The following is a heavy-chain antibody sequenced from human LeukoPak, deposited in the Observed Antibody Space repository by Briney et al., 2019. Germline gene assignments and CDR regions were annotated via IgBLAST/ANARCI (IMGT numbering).Heavy chain of an antibody. J-gene: IGHJ4*02. CDR3: ARRVVVPAAPYYFDY. V-gene: IGHV3-23*01. Sequence: GGSLRLSCAASGFTFSNYAMSWVRQAPGKGLEWVSALSGSGGATYYADSVKGRFTISRDNAKNTLYLQMNSLRAEDTAVYYCARRVVVPAAPYYFDYWGQGTLVTVSS. CDR2: LSGSGGAT. CDR1: GFTFSNYA. D-gene: IGHD2-2*01.